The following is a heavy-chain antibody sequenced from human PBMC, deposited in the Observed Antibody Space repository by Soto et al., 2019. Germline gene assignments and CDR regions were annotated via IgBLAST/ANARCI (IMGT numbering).Heavy chain of an antibody. D-gene: IGHD5-18*01. CDR1: GGPISSYY. Sequence: SETLSLTCTVSGGPISSYYWSWIRQPPGKGLEWIGYIYYSGSTNYNPSLKSRVTISVDTSKNQFSLKLSSVTAADTAVYYCAGGYSYGIFDYWGQGTLVTVSS. J-gene: IGHJ4*02. CDR3: AGGYSYGIFDY. V-gene: IGHV4-59*01. CDR2: IYYSGST.